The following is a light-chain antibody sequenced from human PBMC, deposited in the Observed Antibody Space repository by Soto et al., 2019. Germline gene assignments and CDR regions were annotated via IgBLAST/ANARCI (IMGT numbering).Light chain of an antibody. Sequence: QSALTQPASVSGSLGQSITISCTGSTSDVVTYNHVSWYQQHPDKVPKLILYEVNNRPSGISIRFSGSKSGNTASLTISGLQVDDEADYYCTSYTPTSALIFGGGTKLTVL. CDR3: TSYTPTSALI. CDR1: TSDVVTYNH. V-gene: IGLV2-14*01. CDR2: EVN. J-gene: IGLJ2*01.